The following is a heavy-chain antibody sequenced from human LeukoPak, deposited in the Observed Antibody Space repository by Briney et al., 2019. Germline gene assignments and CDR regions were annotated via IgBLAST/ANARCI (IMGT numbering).Heavy chain of an antibody. Sequence: GGSLRLSCAASGFTFSSYGMYWVRQAPGKGLEWVAFIRYDGSNKYYADSVRGRFTISRDNSKNTLYLQMNSLRAGDTAVYHCAKGIGDSINDVFNVWGQGTMVTVSS. CDR2: IRYDGSNK. V-gene: IGHV3-30*02. D-gene: IGHD2-21*01. CDR1: GFTFSSYG. J-gene: IGHJ3*01. CDR3: AKGIGDSINDVFNV.